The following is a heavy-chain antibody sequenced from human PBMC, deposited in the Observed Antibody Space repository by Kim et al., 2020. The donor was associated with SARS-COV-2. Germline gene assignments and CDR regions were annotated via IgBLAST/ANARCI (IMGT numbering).Heavy chain of an antibody. D-gene: IGHD3-9*01. CDR2: IKSKTDGGTT. CDR3: TTDILTGPYYFDY. CDR1: GFTFSNAW. J-gene: IGHJ4*02. Sequence: GGSLRLSCAASGFTFSNAWMSWVRQAPGKGLEWVGRIKSKTDGGTTDYAAPVKGRFTISRDDSKNTLYLQMNSLKTEDTAVYYCTTDILTGPYYFDYWGQGTLVTVSS. V-gene: IGHV3-15*01.